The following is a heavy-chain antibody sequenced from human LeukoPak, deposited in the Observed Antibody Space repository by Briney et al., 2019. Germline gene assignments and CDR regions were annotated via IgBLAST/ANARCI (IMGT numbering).Heavy chain of an antibody. CDR2: LYSSGST. J-gene: IGHJ4*02. D-gene: IGHD5/OR15-5a*01. CDR1: GGSLSSYY. V-gene: IGHV4-4*07. CDR3: ARKSLRQNYFDY. Sequence: SETLSLTCTLSGGSLSSYYWNWLRQPAGEGLEWIGRLYSSGSTNYSPSLKSRVTLSLDTSKNQFSLNLCSVTAADTAVYYCARKSLRQNYFDYGGQGILVTVSS.